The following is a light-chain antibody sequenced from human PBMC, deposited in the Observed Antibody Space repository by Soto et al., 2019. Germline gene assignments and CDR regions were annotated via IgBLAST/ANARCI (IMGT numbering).Light chain of an antibody. CDR1: QSVGSY. J-gene: IGKJ4*01. Sequence: EIVLTQSPATLSLSPGDRATLSCRASQSVGSYLGWYQQRPGQAPRLLIYDASNRATGIPARFSASGSGTDFTLTISSLEPEDFAVYYCQQRSDWPSTFGGGTKVEIK. CDR2: DAS. V-gene: IGKV3-11*01. CDR3: QQRSDWPST.